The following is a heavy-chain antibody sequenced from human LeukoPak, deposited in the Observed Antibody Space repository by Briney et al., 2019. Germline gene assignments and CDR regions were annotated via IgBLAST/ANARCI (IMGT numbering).Heavy chain of an antibody. CDR2: INQSGST. Sequence: PSETLSLTCAVYGGSLSGFYWSWIRQSPGKGLEWIGEINQSGSTNYNPSLKSRVTISVDTSKNQFSLKLSSVTAADTAVYYCARSWFSTGPADYWGQGTLVTVSS. CDR3: ARSWFSTGPADY. J-gene: IGHJ4*02. CDR1: GGSLSGFY. V-gene: IGHV4-34*01. D-gene: IGHD6-13*01.